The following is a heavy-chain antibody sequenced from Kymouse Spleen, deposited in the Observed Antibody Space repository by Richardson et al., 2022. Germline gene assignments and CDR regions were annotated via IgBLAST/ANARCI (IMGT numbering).Heavy chain of an antibody. CDR3: AGLELRDYYYGMDV. D-gene: IGHD1-7*01. CDR1: GGSISSSSYY. Sequence: QLQLQESGPGLVKPSETLSLTCTVSGGSISSSSYYWGWIRQPPGKGLEWIGSIYYSGSTYYNPSLKSRVTISVDTSKNQFSLKLSSVTAADTAVYYCAGLELRDYYYGMDVWGQGTTVTVSS. CDR2: IYYSGST. J-gene: IGHJ6*02. V-gene: IGHV4-39*01.